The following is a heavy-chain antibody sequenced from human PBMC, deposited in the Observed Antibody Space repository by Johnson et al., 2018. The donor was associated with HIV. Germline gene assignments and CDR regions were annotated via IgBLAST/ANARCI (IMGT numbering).Heavy chain of an antibody. CDR3: AKSTNRKLGIGNDAFDI. CDR1: GFIFSSYA. J-gene: IGHJ3*02. Sequence: QLVESGGGLVQPGGSLRLSCAASGFIFSSYAMHWVRQAPGKGLEWVAVILYDGNNKYYADSVKGRFTISRDNAKNSLYLQMNSLRAEYTALYYCAKSTNRKLGIGNDAFDIWGQGTMVTVSS. V-gene: IGHV3-30-3*02. D-gene: IGHD7-27*01. CDR2: ILYDGNNK.